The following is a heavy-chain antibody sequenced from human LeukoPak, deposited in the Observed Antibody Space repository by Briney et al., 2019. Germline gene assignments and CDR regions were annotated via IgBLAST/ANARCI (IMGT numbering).Heavy chain of an antibody. D-gene: IGHD3-16*01. CDR1: GFTFSTYW. J-gene: IGHJ3*02. V-gene: IGHV3-7*01. CDR3: ARPMLGDDAFDI. Sequence: PGGSLRLSCAASGFTFSTYWMSWVRQAPGKGLEWVANIRKDGSDIHYVDSVKGRFTISRDNAKNSLYLEMSSLRGEDTALYYCARPMLGDDAFDIWGQGTMVTVSS. CDR2: IRKDGSDI.